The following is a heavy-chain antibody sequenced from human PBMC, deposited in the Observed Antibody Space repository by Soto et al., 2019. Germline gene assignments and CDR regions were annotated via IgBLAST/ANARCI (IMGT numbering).Heavy chain of an antibody. J-gene: IGHJ4*02. CDR2: ISTSGGVT. Sequence: GGSLRLSCAASGFTFSNYDMSWVRQAPGKGLEWVSTISTSGGVTYYADSVKGRFTISRDNSKSTLYLQVNSLRAEDTAVYYCAKDSGDWRLFDFWGQGILVTVSS. D-gene: IGHD2-21*02. CDR1: GFTFSNYD. CDR3: AKDSGDWRLFDF. V-gene: IGHV3-23*01.